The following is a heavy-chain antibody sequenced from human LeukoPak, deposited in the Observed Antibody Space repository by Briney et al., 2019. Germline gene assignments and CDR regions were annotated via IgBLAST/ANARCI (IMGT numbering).Heavy chain of an antibody. Sequence: GGSLRLSCAASGFTFSDYYMTWIRQAPGKGLEWLSYISSGGSTIYYADSVKGRFTISRDNAKHSLYLQMNTLRAEDTAVYYCARYPPDCTNGVCYTRGYFQHWGQGTLVTVSS. V-gene: IGHV3-11*04. CDR3: ARYPPDCTNGVCYTRGYFQH. D-gene: IGHD2-8*01. CDR2: ISSGGSTI. CDR1: GFTFSDYY. J-gene: IGHJ1*01.